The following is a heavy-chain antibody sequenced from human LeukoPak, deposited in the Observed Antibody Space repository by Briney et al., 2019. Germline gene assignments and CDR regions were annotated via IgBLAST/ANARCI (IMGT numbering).Heavy chain of an antibody. J-gene: IGHJ4*02. Sequence: GGSLRLSCAASGFTFSSYSMNWVRQAPGKGRGWVSYISSSSSTIYYADSVKGRFTISRDNAKNSLYLQMNSLRAEDTAVYYCARDPIDSSGYYGYWGQGTLVTVSS. CDR1: GFTFSSYS. V-gene: IGHV3-48*04. D-gene: IGHD3-22*01. CDR3: ARDPIDSSGYYGY. CDR2: ISSSSSTI.